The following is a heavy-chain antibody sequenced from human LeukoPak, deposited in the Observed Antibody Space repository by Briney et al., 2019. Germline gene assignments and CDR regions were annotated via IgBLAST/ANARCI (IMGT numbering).Heavy chain of an antibody. V-gene: IGHV5-51*01. CDR1: GYRFTSYW. CDR3: AIGGDSTTSCYRCFDY. Sequence: GESLKISCKGSGYRFTSYWIGWVRQMPGKGLEWMGLIYPDDSDTRYSPSFQSQVTISADKSISTAYLQWSSLKASDTAMYYCAIGGDSTTSCYRCFDYWGQGTLVTVSS. J-gene: IGHJ4*02. CDR2: IYPDDSDT. D-gene: IGHD2-2*02.